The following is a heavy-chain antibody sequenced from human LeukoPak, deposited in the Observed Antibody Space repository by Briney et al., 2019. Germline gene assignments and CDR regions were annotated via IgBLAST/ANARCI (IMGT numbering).Heavy chain of an antibody. D-gene: IGHD3-10*02. CDR2: ISSSGTTI. V-gene: IGHV3-48*04. CDR3: AELGITMIGAV. Sequence: GGSLRLSCAASGFTFSSYWMHWVRQAPGKGLEWVSYISSSGTTIYYADSVKGRFTISRDNAKNSLYLQMNSLRAEDTAVYYCAELGITMIGAVWGKGTTVTISS. J-gene: IGHJ6*04. CDR1: GFTFSSYW.